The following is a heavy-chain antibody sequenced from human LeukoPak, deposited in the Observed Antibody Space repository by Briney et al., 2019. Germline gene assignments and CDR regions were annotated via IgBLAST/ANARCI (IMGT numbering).Heavy chain of an antibody. Sequence: PGGSLRLSCAASGFTFSSYWMHWVRQAPGKGLVWVSRINSDGSNTNYADSVKGRFTISRDNAKNTLYLQMNSLRAEDTAVYYCARVLHLYGDCGAFDIWGQGTMVTVSS. CDR2: INSDGSNT. J-gene: IGHJ3*02. V-gene: IGHV3-74*01. CDR1: GFTFSSYW. CDR3: ARVLHLYGDCGAFDI. D-gene: IGHD4-17*01.